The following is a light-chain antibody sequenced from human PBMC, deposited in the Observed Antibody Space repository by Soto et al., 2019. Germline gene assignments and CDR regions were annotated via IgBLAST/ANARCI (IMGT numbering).Light chain of an antibody. Sequence: EIVLTQSPGTLSLSPGDRATLSCRASQSVNSNYVAWYQRKPGQAPRLLIYGASNRATDIPYRFSASGSGTDFTLTITRLEAEDFAVYSCQQYDSTPPTFGQGTKVEVK. J-gene: IGKJ1*01. V-gene: IGKV3-20*01. CDR1: QSVNSNY. CDR3: QQYDSTPPT. CDR2: GAS.